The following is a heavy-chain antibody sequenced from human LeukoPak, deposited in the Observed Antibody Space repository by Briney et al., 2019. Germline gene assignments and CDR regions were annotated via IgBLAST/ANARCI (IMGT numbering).Heavy chain of an antibody. Sequence: PGGSLRLSCAVSGFTFNNYAMTWVRQAPGKGLEWVSGIVGSGGTTNYADSVKGRFTISRDNSKNTLYLQMNSLRADDTAVYYCAKGPTSSSLRYFDCWGQGTLVTVSS. D-gene: IGHD6-6*01. V-gene: IGHV3-23*01. J-gene: IGHJ4*02. CDR3: AKGPTSSSLRYFDC. CDR2: IVGSGGTT. CDR1: GFTFNNYA.